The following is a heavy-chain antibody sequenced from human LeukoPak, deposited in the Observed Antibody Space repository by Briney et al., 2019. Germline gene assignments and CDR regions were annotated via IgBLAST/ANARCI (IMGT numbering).Heavy chain of an antibody. CDR1: GGSISSYY. Sequence: PSETLSLTCTVSGGSISSYYWSWIRQPPGKGLEWIGYIYYSGSTNYNPSLKSRVTISVDTSKNQFSLKLSSVTAADTAVYYCARFGSRVADSSGYWGAFDIWGQGTMVTVSS. J-gene: IGHJ3*02. V-gene: IGHV4-59*01. CDR3: ARFGSRVADSSGYWGAFDI. D-gene: IGHD3-22*01. CDR2: IYYSGST.